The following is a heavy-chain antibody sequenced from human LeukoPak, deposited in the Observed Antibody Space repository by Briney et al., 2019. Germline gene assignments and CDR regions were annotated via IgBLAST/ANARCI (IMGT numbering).Heavy chain of an antibody. CDR2: MSYSGST. CDR3: ARDGYNPGDFDY. V-gene: IGHV4-39*07. CDR1: GGSISSYY. D-gene: IGHD5-24*01. J-gene: IGHJ4*02. Sequence: SETLSLTCTVSGGSISSYYWSWIRQPPGKGLEWIGSMSYSGSTYYNPSLKSRVTISVDTSKNQFSLKLSSVTAADTAVYYCARDGYNPGDFDYWGQGTLVTVSS.